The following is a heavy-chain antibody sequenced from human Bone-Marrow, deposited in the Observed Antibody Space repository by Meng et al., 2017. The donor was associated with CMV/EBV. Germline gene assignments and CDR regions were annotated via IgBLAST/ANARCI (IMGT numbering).Heavy chain of an antibody. D-gene: IGHD6-6*01. CDR3: AKWLPWRKYSSSSAPISY. CDR1: GFTVSSNY. CDR2: IYSGGST. J-gene: IGHJ4*02. V-gene: IGHV3-53*01. Sequence: GESPKISCAASGFTVSSNYMSWVRQAPGKGLEWVSVIYSGGSTYYADSVKGRFTISRDNSKNTLYLQMNSLRAEDTAVYYCAKWLPWRKYSSSSAPISYWGQGTLVTVSS.